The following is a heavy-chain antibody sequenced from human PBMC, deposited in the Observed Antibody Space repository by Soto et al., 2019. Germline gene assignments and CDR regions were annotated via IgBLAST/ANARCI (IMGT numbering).Heavy chain of an antibody. CDR2: ISAYNGNT. Sequence: QVQLVQSGAEVKKPGASVKVSCKASGYTFTSYGISWVRQAPGQGLEWMGWISAYNGNTNYAQRLQGRVTITTDTSTSTDYMELRSLRSDDTAVYYCASQDVGDYFIDYWGQGTLVTVSS. J-gene: IGHJ4*02. CDR1: GYTFTSYG. CDR3: ASQDVGDYFIDY. D-gene: IGHD4-17*01. V-gene: IGHV1-18*01.